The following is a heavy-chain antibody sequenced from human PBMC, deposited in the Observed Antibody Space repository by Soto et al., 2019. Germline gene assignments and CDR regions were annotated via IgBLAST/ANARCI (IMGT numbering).Heavy chain of an antibody. CDR2: ISAYNGNT. CDR3: ARGGTPIHY. CDR1: GYTFTNFG. V-gene: IGHV1-18*01. D-gene: IGHD3-16*01. Sequence: QVQLVQSGAEVKKPGASVKVSCKASGYTFTNFGISWVRQAPGQGLEWMGWISAYNGNTNSSQNFPGRVTMTTDTSTSTAYMALRPLRSDDTAVYSSARGGTPIHYWGHGPLLTVSS. J-gene: IGHJ4*01.